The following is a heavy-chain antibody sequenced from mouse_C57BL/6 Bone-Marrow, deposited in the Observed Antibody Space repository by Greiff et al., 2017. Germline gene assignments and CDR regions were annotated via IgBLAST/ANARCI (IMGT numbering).Heavy chain of an antibody. CDR2: IYPTNGRT. Sequence: QVQLQQPGAELVKPGASVKMSCKASGYTFTSSWITWVKQRPGQGLEWIGDIYPTNGRTNYNEKFKSKAILTEDTSSNTAYMQLSSLTSEDSAVFYCARSGPLGRSFDNWGQGTTLTVSS. V-gene: IGHV1-55*01. CDR1: GYTFTSSW. D-gene: IGHD3-1*01. CDR3: ARSGPLGRSFDN. J-gene: IGHJ2*01.